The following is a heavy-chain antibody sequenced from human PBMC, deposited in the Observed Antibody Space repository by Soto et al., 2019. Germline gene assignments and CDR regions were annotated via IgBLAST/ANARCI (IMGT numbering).Heavy chain of an antibody. CDR1: GYRFTSYW. J-gene: IGHJ6*02. D-gene: IGHD2-2*01. V-gene: IGHV5-51*01. CDR2: IYPGDSDT. CDR3: ARHGCISTSCYGGGMSYYYYGMDV. Sequence: PGESLKISCKCSGYRFTSYWIGWVRQMPGKGLEWMGIIYPGDSDTRYSPSFQGQVTISADKSISTAYLQWSSLKASDTAMYYCARHGCISTSCYGGGMSYYYYGMDVWGQGTTVTVSS.